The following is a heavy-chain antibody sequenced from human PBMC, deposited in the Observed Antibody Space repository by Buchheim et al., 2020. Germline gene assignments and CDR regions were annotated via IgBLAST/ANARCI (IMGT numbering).Heavy chain of an antibody. V-gene: IGHV3-74*01. Sequence: EVQLVESGGGLVQPGGSLRLSCAASGFTFSSYWMHWVRQAPGKGLVWVSRINSDGSSTSYADSVKGRFTISRDNAKNTLYLQMSSLRAEDTAVYYRARDPAVSDYVWGSYRYYYGMDVWGQGTT. CDR2: INSDGSST. D-gene: IGHD3-16*02. CDR3: ARDPAVSDYVWGSYRYYYGMDV. J-gene: IGHJ6*02. CDR1: GFTFSSYW.